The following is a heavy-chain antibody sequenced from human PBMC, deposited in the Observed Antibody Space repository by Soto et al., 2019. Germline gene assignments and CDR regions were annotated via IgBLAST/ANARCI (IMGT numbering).Heavy chain of an antibody. V-gene: IGHV4-34*01. Sequence: SETLSLTCAVYGGSFSGYYWSWIRQPPGNGLEWIGEINHSGSTNYNPSLKSRVTISVDTSKNQFSLTLSSVTAADTAVYYCARGEKRITIFGVVYNWFDPWGQGTLVTVSS. CDR3: ARGEKRITIFGVVYNWFDP. CDR1: GGSFSGYY. CDR2: INHSGST. D-gene: IGHD3-3*01. J-gene: IGHJ5*02.